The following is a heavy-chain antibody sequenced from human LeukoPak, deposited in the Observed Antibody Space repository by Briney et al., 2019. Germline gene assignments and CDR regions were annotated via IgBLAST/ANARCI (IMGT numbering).Heavy chain of an antibody. D-gene: IGHD5/OR15-5a*01. Sequence: SETLSLTCTVSGYSISSGYYWGWIRQPPGKGLEWIASIYHSGNTYYNPSLKSRVTISVDTSKNQFSLKLSSVTAADTAVYYCARLVSVSGIDYWGQGTLVTVSS. J-gene: IGHJ4*02. CDR1: GYSISSGYY. V-gene: IGHV4-38-2*02. CDR3: ARLVSVSGIDY. CDR2: IYHSGNT.